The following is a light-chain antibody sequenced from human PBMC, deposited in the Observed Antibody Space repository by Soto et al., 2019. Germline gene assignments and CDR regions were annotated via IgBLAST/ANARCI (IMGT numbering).Light chain of an antibody. CDR3: GTWDSSLNVGV. CDR2: GSD. Sequence: QSALTQPPSMSAAPGQKVTISCSGSRSNIGNSYVSWYQQLPGAAPKLLIYGSDKRPSGIPDRFSASKSGTSATLGITGLQTGDEADYYCGTWDSSLNVGVFGGGTKLTVL. V-gene: IGLV1-51*01. CDR1: RSNIGNSY. J-gene: IGLJ2*01.